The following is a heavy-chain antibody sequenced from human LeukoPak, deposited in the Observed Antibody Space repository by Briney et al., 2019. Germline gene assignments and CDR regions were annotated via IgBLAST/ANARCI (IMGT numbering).Heavy chain of an antibody. V-gene: IGHV3-48*04. CDR3: ARDVEVGATSGADY. J-gene: IGHJ4*02. CDR2: ISSSGSTI. D-gene: IGHD1-26*01. Sequence: GGSLRLSCAASGFTFSSYVMTWVRQAPGKGLEWVSYISSSGSTIYYADSVKGRFTIPRDNAKNSLYLQMNSLRAEDTAVYYCARDVEVGATSGADYWGQGTLVTVSS. CDR1: GFTFSSYV.